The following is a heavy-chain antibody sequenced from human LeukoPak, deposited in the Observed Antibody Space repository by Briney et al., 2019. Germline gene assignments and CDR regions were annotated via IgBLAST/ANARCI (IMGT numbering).Heavy chain of an antibody. CDR2: IYHSGST. Sequence: SETLSLTCAVSGGSISSGGYSWSWIRQPPGKGLEWIGYIYHSGSTYYNPSLKSRVTISVDTSKNQFSLKLSSVTAADTAVYYCASLARPYYYYGMDVWGQGTTVTVSS. V-gene: IGHV4-30-2*01. CDR3: ASLARPYYYYGMDV. J-gene: IGHJ6*02. CDR1: GGSISSGGYS. D-gene: IGHD6-6*01.